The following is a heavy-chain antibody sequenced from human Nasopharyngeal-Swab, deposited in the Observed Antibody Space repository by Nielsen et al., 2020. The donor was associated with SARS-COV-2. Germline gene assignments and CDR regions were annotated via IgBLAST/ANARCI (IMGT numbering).Heavy chain of an antibody. D-gene: IGHD5-18*01. Sequence: WVRQAPGQGLEWMGRISPGNGDTKYAQKFQGRVTLTRDTSITTAYMELSGLTFDDTAVYYCARDGYSYGYQWGQGTLVTVSS. CDR3: ARDGYSYGYQ. CDR2: ISPGNGDT. J-gene: IGHJ4*02. V-gene: IGHV1-2*06.